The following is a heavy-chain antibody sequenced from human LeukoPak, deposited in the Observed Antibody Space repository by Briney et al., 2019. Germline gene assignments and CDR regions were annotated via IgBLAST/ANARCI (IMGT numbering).Heavy chain of an antibody. CDR2: ISGSGGST. CDR1: GFTFSSYA. D-gene: IGHD6-19*01. Sequence: PGGSLRLSCAASGFTFSSYAVSWVRQAPGKGLEWVSAISGSGGSTYYADSVKGRFTISRDNSKNTLYLQMNSLRAEDAAVYYCAKDKPASGWYYFDYWGQGTLVTVSS. J-gene: IGHJ4*02. CDR3: AKDKPASGWYYFDY. V-gene: IGHV3-23*01.